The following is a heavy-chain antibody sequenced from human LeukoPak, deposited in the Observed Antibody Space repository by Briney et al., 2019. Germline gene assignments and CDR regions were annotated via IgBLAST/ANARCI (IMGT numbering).Heavy chain of an antibody. Sequence: SETLSLTCTVSGDSINTYYWSWIRQPPGKGLEWIGYIYYRVTSDYNPSLKSRVTISVDTSKNHFSLKLSSVTAADTAVYYCARAGYSGSDFSVWGKGTTVTVSS. V-gene: IGHV4-59*01. J-gene: IGHJ6*04. CDR3: ARAGYSGSDFSV. CDR2: IYYRVTS. D-gene: IGHD5-12*01. CDR1: GDSINTYY.